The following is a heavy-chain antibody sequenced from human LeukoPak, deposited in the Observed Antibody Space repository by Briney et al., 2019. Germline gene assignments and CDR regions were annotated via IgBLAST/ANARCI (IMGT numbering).Heavy chain of an antibody. Sequence: SETLSLTCTVSGGSISSYYWSWIRQPPGKGLEWIGNIYYSGISYYTSSLKSRVTISVDTSKNQFSLILSSVTAADAAVYYCARRTYSIGWYFFDFWGQGTLVTVSS. CDR2: IYYSGIS. D-gene: IGHD6-19*01. CDR3: ARRTYSIGWYFFDF. V-gene: IGHV4-59*04. CDR1: GGSISSYY. J-gene: IGHJ4*02.